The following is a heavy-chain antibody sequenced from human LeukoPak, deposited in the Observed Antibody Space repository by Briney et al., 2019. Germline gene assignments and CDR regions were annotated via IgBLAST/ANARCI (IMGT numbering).Heavy chain of an antibody. Sequence: SETLSLTCTVSGYSISSGYYWGWIRQPPGKGLEWIGSIYHSGGTYYNPSLKSRVTISVDTSKNQFSLKLSSVTAADTAVYYCARGETPRAFDIWGQGTMVTVSS. D-gene: IGHD1-26*01. CDR2: IYHSGGT. CDR1: GYSISSGYY. CDR3: ARGETPRAFDI. V-gene: IGHV4-38-2*02. J-gene: IGHJ3*02.